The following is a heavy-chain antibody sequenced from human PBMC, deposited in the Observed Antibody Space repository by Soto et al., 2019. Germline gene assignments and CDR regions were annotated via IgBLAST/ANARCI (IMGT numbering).Heavy chain of an antibody. J-gene: IGHJ4*02. CDR2: ISGSGGST. V-gene: IGHV3-23*01. D-gene: IGHD3-3*01. Sequence: GGSLRLSCAASGFTFSSYAMSWVRQAPGKGLEWVSAISGSGGSTYYADSVKGRFTISRDNSKNTLYLQMNSLRAEDTAVYYCAKGSYDFWSGYYIPYYFDYWGQGTLVTVSS. CDR3: AKGSYDFWSGYYIPYYFDY. CDR1: GFTFSSYA.